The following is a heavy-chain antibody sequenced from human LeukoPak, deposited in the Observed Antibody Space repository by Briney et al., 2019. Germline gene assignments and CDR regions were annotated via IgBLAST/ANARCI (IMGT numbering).Heavy chain of an antibody. CDR2: IYSGGST. V-gene: IGHV3-53*01. Sequence: GGSLRLSRAASGFTVSSNYMSWVRQAPGKGLEWVSVIYSGGSTNYADSVKGRFTISRDNSKNTLYLQMNSLRAEDTAVYYCARGGDIWFGELLSGPFDYWGQGTLVTVSS. CDR1: GFTVSSNY. CDR3: ARGGDIWFGELLSGPFDY. D-gene: IGHD3-10*01. J-gene: IGHJ4*02.